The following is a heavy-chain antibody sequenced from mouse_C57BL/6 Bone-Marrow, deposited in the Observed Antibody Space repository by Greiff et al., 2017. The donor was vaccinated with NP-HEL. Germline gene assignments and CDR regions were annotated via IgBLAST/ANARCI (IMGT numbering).Heavy chain of an antibody. CDR2: IYPRSGNT. CDR3: ARERLLRPAWFAY. J-gene: IGHJ3*01. Sequence: QVHVKQSGAELARPGASVKLSCKASGYTFTSYGISWVKQRTGQGLEWIGEIYPRSGNTYYNEKFKGKATLTADKSSSTAYMELRSLTSEDSAVYFCARERLLRPAWFAYWGQGTLVTVSA. D-gene: IGHD1-2*01. V-gene: IGHV1-81*01. CDR1: GYTFTSYG.